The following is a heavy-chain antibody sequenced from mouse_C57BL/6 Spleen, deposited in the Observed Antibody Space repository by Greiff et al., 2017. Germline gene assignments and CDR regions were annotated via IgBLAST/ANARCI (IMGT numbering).Heavy chain of an antibody. Sequence: QVQLQQPGAELVKPGASVKVSCKASGYTFTSYWMHWVKQRPGQGLEWIGRIHPSDGDTNYNQKFKGKATLTVDKSSSTAYMQLSSLTSEDSAVYACAMTDSAGLWLAYWGQGTLVTVAA. CDR3: AMTDSAGLWLAY. J-gene: IGHJ3*01. CDR2: IHPSDGDT. D-gene: IGHD3-2*02. CDR1: GYTFTSYW. V-gene: IGHV1-74*01.